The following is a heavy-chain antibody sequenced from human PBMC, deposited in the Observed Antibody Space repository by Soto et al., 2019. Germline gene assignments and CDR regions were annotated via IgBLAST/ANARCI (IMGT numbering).Heavy chain of an antibody. V-gene: IGHV3-74*03. Sequence: EVQLVESGGGIVQPGGSLRLSCAASGFTFSSYWMHWVRQVPGKGLVWVSRINGDGSITKYAESVKGRFTVSRDNTKNTLYLQMHSLRVEDTALFYCARDPDPSGGLHYYNSMDVWGKGTTVTVSS. CDR3: ARDPDPSGGLHYYNSMDV. J-gene: IGHJ6*03. D-gene: IGHD3-10*01. CDR1: GFTFSSYW. CDR2: INGDGSIT.